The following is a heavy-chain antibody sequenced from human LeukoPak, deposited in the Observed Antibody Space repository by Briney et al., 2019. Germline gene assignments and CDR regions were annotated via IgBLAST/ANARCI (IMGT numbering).Heavy chain of an antibody. CDR2: IGIDSGNT. Sequence: PGASLRLSCTASGFPFIEYSMNWVRQVPGKGLEWISYIGIDSGNTKYADSVRGRFTISADKAKNSLYLQMNSLRVEDTAVYYCARDHNYAFDNWGQGTLVSVAS. V-gene: IGHV3-48*01. CDR1: GFPFIEYS. J-gene: IGHJ4*02. D-gene: IGHD1-1*01. CDR3: ARDHNYAFDN.